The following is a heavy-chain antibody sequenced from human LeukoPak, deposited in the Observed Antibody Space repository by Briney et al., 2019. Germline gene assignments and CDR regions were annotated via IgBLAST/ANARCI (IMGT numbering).Heavy chain of an antibody. CDR1: GYTFTNYD. D-gene: IGHD6-19*01. CDR3: ARMTVSGRDNWFDP. J-gene: IGHJ5*02. Sequence: ASVKVSCKASGYTFTNYDINWVRQATGQGLEWMGWLNPNSGNTGYAQKFQGRVTITRNTSIKTDYMELSSLTSEDTAVYYCARMTVSGRDNWFDPWGQGTLVTVSS. CDR2: LNPNSGNT. V-gene: IGHV1-8*03.